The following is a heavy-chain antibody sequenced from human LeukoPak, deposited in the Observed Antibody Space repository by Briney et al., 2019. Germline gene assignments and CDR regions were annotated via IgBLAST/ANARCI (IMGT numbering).Heavy chain of an antibody. CDR3: ARDGYYDFWSGYKYMDV. CDR1: GYTFTSYA. CDR2: INTNTGNP. V-gene: IGHV7-4-1*02. Sequence: ASVKVSCKASGYTFTSYAMNWVRQAPGQGLEWMGWINTNTGNPTYAQGFTGRFVFSLDTSVSTAYLQISSLKAEDTAVYYCARDGYYDFWSGYKYMDVWGKGTTVTVSS. D-gene: IGHD3-3*01. J-gene: IGHJ6*03.